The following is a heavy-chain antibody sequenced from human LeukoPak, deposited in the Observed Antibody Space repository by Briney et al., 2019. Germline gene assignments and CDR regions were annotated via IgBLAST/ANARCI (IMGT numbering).Heavy chain of an antibody. D-gene: IGHD3-22*01. CDR3: ARDNYDNNY. CDR2: ISSSGSTI. J-gene: IGHJ4*02. Sequence: GGSLRLSCAASGLTFSDSYMSWIRQAPGKGLEWVSYISSSGSTIYYADSVKGRFTISRDNAKNSLYLKMNSLRAEDTAVYFCARDNYDNNYWGQGTLVTVSS. V-gene: IGHV3-11*04. CDR1: GLTFSDSY.